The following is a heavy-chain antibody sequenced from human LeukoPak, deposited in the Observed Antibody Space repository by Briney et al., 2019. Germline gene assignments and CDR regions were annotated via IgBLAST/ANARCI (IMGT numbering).Heavy chain of an antibody. J-gene: IGHJ4*02. CDR2: INYSGST. D-gene: IGHD4-17*01. V-gene: IGHV4-59*08. CDR1: SGSISTYY. Sequence: SETLSLTCIVSSGSISTYYWSWIRQPPGKGLEWIGYINYSGSTNYNPSLKSRVTISVDTSKNQFSLNLSSVTAADTAVYYCARHLRTVTTPTFDYWGQGTLVTVSS. CDR3: ARHLRTVTTPTFDY.